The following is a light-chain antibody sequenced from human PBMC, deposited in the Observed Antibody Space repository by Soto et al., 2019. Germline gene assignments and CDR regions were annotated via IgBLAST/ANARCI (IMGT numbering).Light chain of an antibody. V-gene: IGKV4-1*01. Sequence: DIVMTQSPDSLAVSLGERATINCKSSQSILYNSDNKNYLAWYQQRPGQPPKLLIYWASTRESGVPDRFSGSGSGTDFTLNISSLQAEDVAVYYCQQYYSTITVGQGTRLEI. CDR2: WAS. CDR3: QQYYSTIT. CDR1: QSILYNSDNKNY. J-gene: IGKJ5*01.